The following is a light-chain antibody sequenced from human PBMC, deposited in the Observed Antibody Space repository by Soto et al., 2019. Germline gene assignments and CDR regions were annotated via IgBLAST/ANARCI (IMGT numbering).Light chain of an antibody. J-gene: IGKJ1*01. V-gene: IGKV3-20*01. CDR3: QQYGRSPRT. CDR1: QSVSSSY. CDR2: DVS. Sequence: EIVLTQSPGTLSLSPGERATLSCRASQSVSSSYLAWYQQKPGQAPRLLIYDVSRRATGIPDRFSGSGSGTDFTLTISRLEPEDFAVYYCQQYGRSPRTFGQGTKVDIK.